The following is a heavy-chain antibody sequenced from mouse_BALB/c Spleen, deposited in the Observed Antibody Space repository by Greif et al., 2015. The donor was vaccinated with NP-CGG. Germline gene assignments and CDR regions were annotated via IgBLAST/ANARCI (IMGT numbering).Heavy chain of an antibody. CDR1: GYTFTDYN. Sequence: EVQLQQSGPELVKPGASVKIPCKASGYTFTDYNMDWVKQSHGKSLEWVGDINPNNGGTIYNQKFKGKATLTVDKSSSTAYMELRSLTSEDTAVYYCARGGLGNYFAWFAYWGQGTLVTVSA. J-gene: IGHJ3*01. D-gene: IGHD1-1*01. CDR3: ARGGLGNYFAWFAY. V-gene: IGHV1-18*01. CDR2: INPNNGGT.